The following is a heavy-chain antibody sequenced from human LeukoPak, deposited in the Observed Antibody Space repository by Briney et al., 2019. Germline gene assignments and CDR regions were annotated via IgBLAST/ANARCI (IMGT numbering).Heavy chain of an antibody. CDR3: ARRIAAAASFDY. CDR1: EFTFSSYS. Sequence: PGGSLRLSCAASEFTFSSYSMNWVRQAPGKGLEWVSSISSSSSYIYYADSVKGRFTISRDNAKNSLYLQMNSLRAEDTAVYYCARRIAAAASFDYWGQGTLVTVSS. V-gene: IGHV3-21*01. D-gene: IGHD6-13*01. CDR2: ISSSSSYI. J-gene: IGHJ4*02.